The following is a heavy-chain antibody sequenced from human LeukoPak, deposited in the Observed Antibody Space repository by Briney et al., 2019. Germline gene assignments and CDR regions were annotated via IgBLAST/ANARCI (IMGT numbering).Heavy chain of an antibody. Sequence: SQTLSLTCTVSGGSISSGGYYWSWIRQHPGKGLEWIGYIYYSGSTYYSPSLKSRVTISVDTSKNQFSLKLSSVTAADTAVYYCARDRVTTVTKGYFDLWGRGTLVTVSS. J-gene: IGHJ2*01. CDR1: GGSISSGGYY. CDR3: ARDRVTTVTKGYFDL. V-gene: IGHV4-31*03. D-gene: IGHD4-17*01. CDR2: IYYSGST.